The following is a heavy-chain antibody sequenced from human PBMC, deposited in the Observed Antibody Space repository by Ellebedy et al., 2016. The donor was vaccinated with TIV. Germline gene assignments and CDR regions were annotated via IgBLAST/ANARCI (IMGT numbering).Heavy chain of an antibody. CDR1: GGSFSGYY. D-gene: IGHD2-15*01. CDR2: INHSGST. Sequence: SETLSLTXAVYGGSFSGYYWSWIRQPPGKGLEWIGEINHSGSTNYNPSLKSRVTISVDTSKNQFSLKLSSVTAADTAVYYCARGRGAARYCSGGSCYHNFDYWGQGTLVTVSS. CDR3: ARGRGAARYCSGGSCYHNFDY. V-gene: IGHV4-34*01. J-gene: IGHJ4*02.